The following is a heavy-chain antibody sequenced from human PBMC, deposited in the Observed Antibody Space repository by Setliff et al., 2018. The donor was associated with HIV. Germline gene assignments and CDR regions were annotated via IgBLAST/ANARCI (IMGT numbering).Heavy chain of an antibody. CDR1: GGSIASSTHY. J-gene: IGHJ4*02. Sequence: SETLSLTCTVSGGSIASSTHYWAWIRQPPGKGLEWIGSVYYNGATDHNPSLKSRVTISVDTSNQQFSLKLSSVTAADTAVYYCARDSRGSGNFDFWGQGTLVTVSS. CDR3: ARDSRGSGNFDF. D-gene: IGHD3-10*01. V-gene: IGHV4-39*02. CDR2: VYYNGAT.